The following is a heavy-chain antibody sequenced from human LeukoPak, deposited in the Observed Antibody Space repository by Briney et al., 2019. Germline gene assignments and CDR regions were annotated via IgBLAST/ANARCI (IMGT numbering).Heavy chain of an antibody. CDR3: ARQFAGGRASRYFDI. CDR2: IYVSGST. J-gene: IGHJ4*02. CDR1: GGSVNTSY. D-gene: IGHD3-16*01. V-gene: IGHV4-4*09. Sequence: SETLSLTCTVSGGSVNTSYWSWIRQPPGKGLEWIGYIYVSGSTNNNPSLKSRLTMSIDTSKNQFSLKLSSVTAADTAVYFCARQFAGGRASRYFDISGQGTLVTVSS.